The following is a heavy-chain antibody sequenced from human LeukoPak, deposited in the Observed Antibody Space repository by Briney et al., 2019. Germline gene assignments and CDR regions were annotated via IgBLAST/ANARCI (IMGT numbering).Heavy chain of an antibody. CDR3: ASYIRAPFDI. CDR2: ISNRGSTI. J-gene: IGHJ3*02. CDR1: GFTFSSYE. V-gene: IGHV3-48*03. Sequence: GGSLRLSCAASGFTFSSYEMNWVRQAPGKGLEWVSYISNRGSTIYYAVSVKGRFTISRDNAKNSLHLQMNSLRAEDTGVYYCASYIRAPFDIWGQGTMVTVSS.